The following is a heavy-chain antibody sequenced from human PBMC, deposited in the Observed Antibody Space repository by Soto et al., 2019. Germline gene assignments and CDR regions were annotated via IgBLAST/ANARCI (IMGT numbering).Heavy chain of an antibody. V-gene: IGHV1-46*01. CDR3: ARPPFPGCINAVCYPFDY. J-gene: IGHJ4*02. CDR1: GYTFTDYY. CDR2: INPSGGST. Sequence: SGPTLVNPPASVKVSCKASGYTFTDYYIHWVRQAPGQGLEWMGMINPSGGSTDYAQKFRGRVTMTRDTSTGTVYMELSSLRSEDTAVYYCARPPFPGCINAVCYPFDYWGQGTLVTVSS. D-gene: IGHD2-8*01.